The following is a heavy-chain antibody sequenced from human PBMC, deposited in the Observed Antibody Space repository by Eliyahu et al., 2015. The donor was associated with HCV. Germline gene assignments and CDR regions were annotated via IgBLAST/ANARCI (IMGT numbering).Heavy chain of an antibody. J-gene: IGHJ6*02. V-gene: IGHV3-30*18. Sequence: QVLLVESGGGVVQPGRSLRLSCAASGFTFRNYGMPWVRQAPGKGLEWVAIISYDGDSKYYADSVKGRFTISRDNSKNTLYLQMNSLRPEDTAVYYCAKALQRDYLIYHSYYGMDVWGQGTTVTVSS. CDR2: ISYDGDSK. CDR1: GFTFRNYG. D-gene: IGHD4-17*01. CDR3: AKALQRDYLIYHSYYGMDV.